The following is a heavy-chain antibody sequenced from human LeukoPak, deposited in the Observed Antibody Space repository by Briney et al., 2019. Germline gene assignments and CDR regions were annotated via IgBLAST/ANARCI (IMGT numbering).Heavy chain of an antibody. Sequence: QPGESLRLSCAASGFTFSRFWMSWVRQAPGKGLERLANIKQDGSEIHYVDSVKGRFTISRDNAKNSVYLQMNSLRAEDTAIYYCAKEATITAYNFDYWGQGTLVTVSS. V-gene: IGHV3-7*01. CDR2: IKQDGSEI. J-gene: IGHJ4*02. CDR1: GFTFSRFW. D-gene: IGHD5-24*01. CDR3: AKEATITAYNFDY.